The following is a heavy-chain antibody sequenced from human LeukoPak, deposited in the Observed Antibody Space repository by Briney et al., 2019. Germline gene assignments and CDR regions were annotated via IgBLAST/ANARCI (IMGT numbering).Heavy chain of an antibody. D-gene: IGHD3-22*01. V-gene: IGHV3-66*01. CDR2: IYSGGST. CDR1: GFTVSSNY. CDR3: ARGPDRITMIVVVITTLNYGMDV. J-gene: IGHJ6*02. Sequence: GGSLRLSCAASGFTVSSNYMSWVRQAPGKGLEWVSVIYSGGSTYYADSVKGRFTISRDNSKNTLYLQMNSLRAEDTAVYYCARGPDRITMIVVVITTLNYGMDVWGQGTTVTVSS.